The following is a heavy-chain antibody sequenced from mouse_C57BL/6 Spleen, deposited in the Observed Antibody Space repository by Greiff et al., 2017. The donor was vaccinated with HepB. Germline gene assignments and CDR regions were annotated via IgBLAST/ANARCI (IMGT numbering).Heavy chain of an antibody. CDR2: IYPGDGDT. Sequence: QVQLKESGPELVKPGASVKISCKASGYAFSSSWMNWVKQRPGKGLEWIGRIYPGDGDTNYNGKFKGKATLTADKSSSTAYMQLSSLTSEDSAVDFCARSPFPVTTVVAWYFDVWGTGTTVTVSS. J-gene: IGHJ1*03. CDR1: GYAFSSSW. CDR3: ARSPFPVTTVVAWYFDV. V-gene: IGHV1-82*01. D-gene: IGHD1-1*01.